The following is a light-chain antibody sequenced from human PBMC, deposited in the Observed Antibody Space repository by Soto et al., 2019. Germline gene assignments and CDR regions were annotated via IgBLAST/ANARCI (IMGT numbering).Light chain of an antibody. CDR1: SSDVGSYNL. V-gene: IGLV2-23*01. J-gene: IGLJ2*01. CDR2: EGS. CDR3: YSYAGSRV. Sequence: QSVLTQPASVSGSPGQSITISCTGTSSDVGSYNLVSWYQQHPGKAPKLMIYEGSKRPSGVSNRFSGSKSGNTASLTISGLQAEDEADHYCYSYAGSRVFGGGTKLTVL.